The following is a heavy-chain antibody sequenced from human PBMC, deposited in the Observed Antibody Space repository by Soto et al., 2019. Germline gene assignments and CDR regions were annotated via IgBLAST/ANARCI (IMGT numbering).Heavy chain of an antibody. V-gene: IGHV4-34*01. CDR3: ARGVRGSIYYYYYYMDV. J-gene: IGHJ6*03. D-gene: IGHD3-10*01. CDR1: GGSFSGDY. CDR2: INHSGST. Sequence: SETLSLTCAVYGGSFSGDYWSWIRQPPGKGLEWIGEINHSGSTNYNPSLKSRVTISVDTSKNQFSLKLSSVTAADTAVYYCARGVRGSIYYYYYYMDVWGKGTTVTVSS.